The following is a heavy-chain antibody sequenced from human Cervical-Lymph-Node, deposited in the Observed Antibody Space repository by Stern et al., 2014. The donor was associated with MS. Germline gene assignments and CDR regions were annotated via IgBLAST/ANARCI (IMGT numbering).Heavy chain of an antibody. Sequence: QVQLVQSGAEVKKPGASVKVSCTASGYTFTGFFLHWVRQAPGQGLEWVGWINLNTGVTKSAQKFQGWVTLTRDTSINTVYMELNRLKSDGTAVFYCARGYPFFDNWGQGTLVTVSS. CDR3: ARGYPFFDN. D-gene: IGHD2-15*01. J-gene: IGHJ4*02. CDR1: GYTFTGFF. V-gene: IGHV1-2*04. CDR2: INLNTGVT.